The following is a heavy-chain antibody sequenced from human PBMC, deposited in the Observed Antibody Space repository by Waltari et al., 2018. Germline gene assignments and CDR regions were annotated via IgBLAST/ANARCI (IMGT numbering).Heavy chain of an antibody. CDR2: IFSNDEK. V-gene: IGHV2-26*01. CDR1: GFSLSNARMG. CDR3: ARQSKYCSGGSCYLDV. D-gene: IGHD2-15*01. J-gene: IGHJ6*03. Sequence: QVTLKESGPVLVKPTETITLTCTVSGFSLSNARMGVSWIRQPPGKALEWLAHIFSNDEKSYSTSLKSRLTISKDTSKSQVVLTMTNMDPVDTATYYCARQSKYCSGGSCYLDVWGKGTTVTVSS.